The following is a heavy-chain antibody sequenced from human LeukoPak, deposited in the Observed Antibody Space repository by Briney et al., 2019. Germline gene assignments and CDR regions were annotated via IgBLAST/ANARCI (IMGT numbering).Heavy chain of an antibody. D-gene: IGHD2-15*01. J-gene: IGHJ5*02. Sequence: PGGSLRLSCAASGFTFSSYEMNWVRQAPGKGLEWVSYISSSGSTIYYADSVKGRFTISRDNAKYSLYLQMNSLRAEDTAVYYCARERMMGYNRFDPWGQGTLVTVSS. V-gene: IGHV3-48*03. CDR1: GFTFSSYE. CDR3: ARERMMGYNRFDP. CDR2: ISSSGSTI.